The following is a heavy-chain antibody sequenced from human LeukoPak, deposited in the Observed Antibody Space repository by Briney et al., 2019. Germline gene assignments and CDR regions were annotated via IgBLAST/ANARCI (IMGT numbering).Heavy chain of an antibody. J-gene: IGHJ4*02. D-gene: IGHD3-10*01. CDR3: ARSLWHADY. Sequence: PGGSLRLSCAASGFTFSNSWMHWVRQAPGKGLMWVSRINSDGSTTSYADSVRGRFTISRDNAKNTLYLQMNSLRAEDTAVYYCARSLWHADYWGQGTLVTVSS. CDR1: GFTFSNSW. V-gene: IGHV3-74*01. CDR2: INSDGSTT.